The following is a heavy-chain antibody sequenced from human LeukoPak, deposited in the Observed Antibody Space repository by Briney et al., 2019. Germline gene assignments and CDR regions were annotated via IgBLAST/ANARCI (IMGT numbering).Heavy chain of an antibody. J-gene: IGHJ6*02. V-gene: IGHV3-9*01. D-gene: IGHD3-22*01. CDR1: GFTFDDYA. CDR2: ISWNSGSI. Sequence: PGRSLRLSCAASGFTFDDYAMHWVRQAPGKGLEWVSGISWNSGSIGYADSVKGRFTISRDNAKNSLYLQMNSLRAEDTALYYCAKSSGFYESSGSDWGYGTDVWGRGTTVTVSS. CDR3: AKSSGFYESSGSDWGYGTDV.